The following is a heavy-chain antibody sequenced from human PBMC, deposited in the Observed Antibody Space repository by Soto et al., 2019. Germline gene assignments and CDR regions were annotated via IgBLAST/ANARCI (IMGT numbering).Heavy chain of an antibody. CDR3: ARDFVGAVAGIPYYGMDV. D-gene: IGHD6-19*01. V-gene: IGHV4-4*02. J-gene: IGHJ6*02. CDR2: IYHSGST. CDR1: GGSISSSNW. Sequence: PSETLSLTCAVSGGSISSSNWWSWVRQPPGKGLEWIGEIYHSGSTNYNPSLKSRVTISVDKSKNQFSLKLSSVTAADTAVYYCARDFVGAVAGIPYYGMDVWGQGTTVT.